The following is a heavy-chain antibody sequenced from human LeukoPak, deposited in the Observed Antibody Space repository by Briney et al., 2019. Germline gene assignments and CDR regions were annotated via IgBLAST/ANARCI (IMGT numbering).Heavy chain of an antibody. CDR2: ISGSGGTT. CDR3: ASVPLTYYDILTGSMGYFDY. J-gene: IGHJ4*02. CDR1: GFTFSSYA. V-gene: IGHV3-23*01. Sequence: GGSLRLSCAASGFTFSSYAMSWVRQAPGKGLEWVSAISGSGGTTYHADSVKGRFTISRDNAKNSLYLQMNSLRAEDTAVYYCASVPLTYYDILTGSMGYFDYWGQGTLVTVSS. D-gene: IGHD3-9*01.